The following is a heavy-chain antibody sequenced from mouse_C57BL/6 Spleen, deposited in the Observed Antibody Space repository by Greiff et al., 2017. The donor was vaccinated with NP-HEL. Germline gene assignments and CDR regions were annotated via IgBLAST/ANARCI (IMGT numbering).Heavy chain of an antibody. Sequence: QVQLQQSGAELVRPGASVTLSCKASGYTFTDYEMHWVKQTPVHGLEWIGAIDPETGGTAYNQKFKGKAILTADKSSRTAYMELRSLTSEDSAVYYCTRDGGWLLPFDYWGQGTTLTVSS. CDR1: GYTFTDYE. CDR2: IDPETGGT. D-gene: IGHD2-3*01. J-gene: IGHJ2*01. CDR3: TRDGGWLLPFDY. V-gene: IGHV1-15*01.